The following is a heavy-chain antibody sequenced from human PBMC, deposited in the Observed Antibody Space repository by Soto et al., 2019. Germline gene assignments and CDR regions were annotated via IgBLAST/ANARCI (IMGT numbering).Heavy chain of an antibody. J-gene: IGHJ4*03. D-gene: IGHD2-15*01. CDR3: TADSFESETPVRVGY. CDR1: GFTFSNAW. CDR2: VKSKTHGGTT. Sequence: GGSLRLSCAASGFTFSNAWINWVRQAPGKGLEWVGRVKSKTHGGTTDFAASVKGRFAISRDDSISMAFFRMNSLKIEDTDVYYCTADSFESETPVRVGYWDHVSRVTVSS. V-gene: IGHV3-15*07.